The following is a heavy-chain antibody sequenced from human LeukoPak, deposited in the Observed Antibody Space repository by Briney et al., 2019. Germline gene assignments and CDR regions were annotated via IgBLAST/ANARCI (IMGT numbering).Heavy chain of an antibody. Sequence: SQTLSLTCTVSGGSISSGGYYWSWIRQHPGKGLEWIGYIYYSGSTYYNPSLKSRVTISVDTSKNQFSLKLSSVTAADTAVYYCARAAPGYTVRFDYWDQGTLVTVSS. V-gene: IGHV4-31*03. CDR3: ARAAPGYTVRFDY. D-gene: IGHD6-13*01. CDR1: GGSISSGGYY. CDR2: IYYSGST. J-gene: IGHJ4*02.